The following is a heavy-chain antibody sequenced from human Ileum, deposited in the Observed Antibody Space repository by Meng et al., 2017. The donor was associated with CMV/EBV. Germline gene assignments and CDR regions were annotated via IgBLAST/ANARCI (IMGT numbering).Heavy chain of an antibody. J-gene: IGHJ4*02. CDR3: ARGVRGFDY. Sequence: GESLKISCAASGFTFSNYWMHWVRQAPGKGLVWVSYVNNDGGITSYADSVKGRFTISRDNAKNTLYLQMNSLRAEDTAVYYCARGVRGFDYWGQGTLVTVSS. V-gene: IGHV3-74*01. CDR1: GFTFSNYW. D-gene: IGHD2-15*01. CDR2: VNNDGGIT.